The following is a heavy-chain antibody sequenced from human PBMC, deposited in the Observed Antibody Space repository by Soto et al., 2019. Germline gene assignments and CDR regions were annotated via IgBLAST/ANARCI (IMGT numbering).Heavy chain of an antibody. CDR2: ISSSSSTI. V-gene: IGHV3-48*02. CDR3: ARELSAGVRIDY. CDR1: RFTFSSYS. Sequence: EVQLVESGGGLVQPGGSLRLSCAASRFTFSSYSMNWVRQAPGKGLEWVSYISSSSSTIYYADSVKGRFTISRDNAKNSLYLQLNSLRDEDTAVYYCARELSAGVRIDYWGQGTLVIVSS. D-gene: IGHD6-19*01. J-gene: IGHJ4*02.